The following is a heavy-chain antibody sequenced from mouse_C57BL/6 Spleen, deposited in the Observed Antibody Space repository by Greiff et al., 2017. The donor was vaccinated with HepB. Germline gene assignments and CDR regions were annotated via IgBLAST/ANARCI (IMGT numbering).Heavy chain of an antibody. CDR1: GYTFTSYW. J-gene: IGHJ4*01. CDR2: IDPSDSYT. D-gene: IGHD1-1*01. Sequence: VKLQQPGAELVMPGASVKLSCKASGYTFTSYWMHWVKQRPGQGLEWIGEIDPSDSYTNYNQKFKGKSTLTVDKSSSTAYMQLSSLTSEDSAVYYCARTTTWAMDYWGQGTSVTVSS. V-gene: IGHV1-69*01. CDR3: ARTTTWAMDY.